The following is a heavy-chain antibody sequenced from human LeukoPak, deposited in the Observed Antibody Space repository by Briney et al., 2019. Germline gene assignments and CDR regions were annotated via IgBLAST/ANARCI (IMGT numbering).Heavy chain of an antibody. V-gene: IGHV3-30-3*01. D-gene: IGHD4-17*01. CDR3: ARAVKKSATVTHDFDY. CDR2: ISYDGSNK. CDR1: GFTFSSYA. J-gene: IGHJ4*02. Sequence: PGGSLRLSCAASGFTFSSYAMHWVRQAPGKGLEWVAVISYDGSNKYYADSVKGRFTISRDNSKNTLYLQMNSLRAEDTAVYYCARAVKKSATVTHDFDYWGQGTLVTVSS.